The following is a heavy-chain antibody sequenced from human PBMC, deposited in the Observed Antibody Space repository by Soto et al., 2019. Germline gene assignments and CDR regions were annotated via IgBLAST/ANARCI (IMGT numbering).Heavy chain of an antibody. Sequence: SETLSLTCNVSGGFINNYYWSWIRQPPWKGLEWIGYIYYSGSTNYNPSLKSRVTISIDTSKTQFSLKLTSVTAADTAVYYCARDRGFYSMDVWGQGTTVTVS. CDR3: ARDRGFYSMDV. J-gene: IGHJ6*02. CDR2: IYYSGST. CDR1: GGFINNYY. D-gene: IGHD3-16*01. V-gene: IGHV4-59*01.